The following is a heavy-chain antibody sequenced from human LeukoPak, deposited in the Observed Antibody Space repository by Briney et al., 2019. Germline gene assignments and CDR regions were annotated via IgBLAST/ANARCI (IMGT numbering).Heavy chain of an antibody. CDR2: ISSSSSYI. J-gene: IGHJ3*02. Sequence: GGSLRLSCAASGFTFSSHSMNWVRQAPGKGLEWVSSISSSSSYIYYADSVKGRFTVSRDNAKNSLYLQMNSLRAEDTAVYYCASCPDFDFHNAFDIWGQGTMVTVSS. D-gene: IGHD3-9*01. CDR1: GFTFSSHS. CDR3: ASCPDFDFHNAFDI. V-gene: IGHV3-21*01.